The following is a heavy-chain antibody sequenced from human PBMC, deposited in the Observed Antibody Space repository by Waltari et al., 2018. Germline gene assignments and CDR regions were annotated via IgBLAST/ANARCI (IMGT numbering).Heavy chain of an antibody. CDR3: ASFREYYDSSGNYFGAFDT. V-gene: IGHV4-61*02. J-gene: IGHJ3*02. CDR2: VYSAGNT. CDR1: GFSLRCGGYF. Sequence: QVQLQESGPGLVKPSPTLSLPCDVSGFSLRCGGYFWSRVRQPAGKGLEWIGRVYSAGNTDYNPSLKSRATVSVDTSKNQFFLRLTFMAAADAAVYYCASFREYYDSSGNYFGAFDTWGQGTKVTVSS. D-gene: IGHD3-22*01.